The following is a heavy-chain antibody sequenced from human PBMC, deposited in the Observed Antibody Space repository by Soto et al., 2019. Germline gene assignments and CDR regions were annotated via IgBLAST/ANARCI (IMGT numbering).Heavy chain of an antibody. D-gene: IGHD3-9*01. V-gene: IGHV3-30-3*01. CDR2: ISYDGSNR. CDR3: ARGGEDDILTGLDY. Sequence: GGSLRLSCAVSGFTFSSYAMHWVRQAPGKGLAWVAVISYDGSNRYYADTVKGRFTISRDNSKNTLYLQMNSLSAEDTAVYYCARGGEDDILTGLDYGGQGTLVTVSS. CDR1: GFTFSSYA. J-gene: IGHJ4*02.